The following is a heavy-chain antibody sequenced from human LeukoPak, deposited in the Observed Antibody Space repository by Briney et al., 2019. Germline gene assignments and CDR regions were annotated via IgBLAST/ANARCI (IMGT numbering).Heavy chain of an antibody. CDR1: GFTFSDYY. CDR2: ISSNGSTI. J-gene: IGHJ4*02. Sequence: GGSLRLSCAASGFTFSDYYISWIRQAPGKGLEWVSYISSNGSTIYYADSVKGRFTISRDNAKNSLYLQMNSLRAEDTAVYYCARAGTDDYGDYGYWGQGTLVTVSS. D-gene: IGHD4-17*01. CDR3: ARAGTDDYGDYGY. V-gene: IGHV3-11*01.